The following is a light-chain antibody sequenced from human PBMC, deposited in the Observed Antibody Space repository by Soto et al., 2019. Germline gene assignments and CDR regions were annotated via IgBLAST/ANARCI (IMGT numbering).Light chain of an antibody. J-gene: IGKJ4*01. CDR2: DVS. CDR1: QRMSGW. Sequence: DMQMTHARSTLSASVGYTVTITFRASQRMSGWLALHQQKPGKAPKLLIYDVSALKRGVPPRFSGSGSGTDFTLTITSLQAEDFATYYCQQTRAYPSTFGGGTKVDIK. CDR3: QQTRAYPST. V-gene: IGKV1-5*01.